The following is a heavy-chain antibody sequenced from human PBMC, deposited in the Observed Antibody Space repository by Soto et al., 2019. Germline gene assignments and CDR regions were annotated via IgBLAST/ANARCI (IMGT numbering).Heavy chain of an antibody. CDR2: IIPILGIA. CDR3: ARDKGLLWFGELLYGGFDY. D-gene: IGHD3-10*01. Sequence: QVQLVQSGAEVKKPGSSVKVSCKASGGTFSSYTISWVRQAPGQGLEWMGRIIPILGIANYAQKFQGRVTITADKSTSRAYMELSSLRSEDTAVYYCARDKGLLWFGELLYGGFDYWGQGTLVTVSS. CDR1: GGTFSSYT. V-gene: IGHV1-69*08. J-gene: IGHJ4*02.